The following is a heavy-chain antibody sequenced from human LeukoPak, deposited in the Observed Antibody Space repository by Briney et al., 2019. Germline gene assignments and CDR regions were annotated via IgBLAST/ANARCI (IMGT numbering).Heavy chain of an antibody. D-gene: IGHD3-22*01. J-gene: IGHJ4*02. CDR2: ISSSSSYI. CDR1: GFTFSSYS. Sequence: PGGSLRLSCAASGFTFSSYSMNWVRQAQGKGLEWVSSISSSSSYIYYADSVKGRFTISRDNAKNSLYLQMNSLRAEDTAVYYCARDRDYYDSSVGYWGQGTLVTVSS. CDR3: ARDRDYYDSSVGY. V-gene: IGHV3-21*01.